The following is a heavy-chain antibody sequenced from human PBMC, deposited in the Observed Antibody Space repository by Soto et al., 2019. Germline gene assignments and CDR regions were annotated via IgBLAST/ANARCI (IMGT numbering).Heavy chain of an antibody. CDR2: IYYSGST. CDR3: ARGLRGSMVRGVNLAIDY. D-gene: IGHD3-10*01. CDR1: GGSISSYY. J-gene: IGHJ4*02. V-gene: IGHV4-59*12. Sequence: SETLSLTCTVSGGSISSYYWSWIRQPPGKGLEWIGYIYYSGSTNYNPSLKSRVTISVDTSKNQFSLKLSSVTAADTAVYYCARGLRGSMVRGVNLAIDYWGQGTLVTVSS.